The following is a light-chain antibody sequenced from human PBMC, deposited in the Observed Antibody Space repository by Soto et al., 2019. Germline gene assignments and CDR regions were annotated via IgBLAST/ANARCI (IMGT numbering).Light chain of an antibody. Sequence: QSALTQPASASGSPGQSITISCTGTSSDVGSYNLVSWYQQHPGKAPKLMIYEGSKWPSGVSNRFSGSKSGNTASLTISGLQAEDEADYYCCSYAGSSTLYVFGTGTKVTVL. CDR3: CSYAGSSTLYV. CDR1: SSDVGSYNL. J-gene: IGLJ1*01. CDR2: EGS. V-gene: IGLV2-23*01.